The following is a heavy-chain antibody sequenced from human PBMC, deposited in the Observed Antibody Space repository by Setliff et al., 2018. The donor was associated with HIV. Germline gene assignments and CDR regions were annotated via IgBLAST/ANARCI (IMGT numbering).Heavy chain of an antibody. D-gene: IGHD3-22*01. CDR1: GGSINSSTYY. Sequence: ASETLSLTCTVSGGSINSSTYYWGWIRQPPGKGLEWLGHIYNTGRTYDNPTLKSRVTISVDTSKNQFSLELTSVTAADTAVFYCVRVSSSGYYGEGAFDIWGQGTVVTV. V-gene: IGHV4-39*07. J-gene: IGHJ3*02. CDR2: IYNTGRT. CDR3: VRVSSSGYYGEGAFDI.